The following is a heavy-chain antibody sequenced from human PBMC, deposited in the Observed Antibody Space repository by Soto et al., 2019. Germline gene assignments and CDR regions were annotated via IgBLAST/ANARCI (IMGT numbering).Heavy chain of an antibody. CDR1: GYTFINNY. CDR2: INPMGGST. J-gene: IGHJ5*02. D-gene: IGHD6-13*01. CDR3: ARDLAAGDL. V-gene: IGHV1-46*01. Sequence: QEQLVQSGAEVKEPGASVKVSCKASGYTFINNYIHWVRQAPGQGLEWMAIINPMGGSTNYAQEFQGRVTLTNDTSTSTVYMELSSLRFEDTALFYCARDLAAGDLWGQGTLVTVSS.